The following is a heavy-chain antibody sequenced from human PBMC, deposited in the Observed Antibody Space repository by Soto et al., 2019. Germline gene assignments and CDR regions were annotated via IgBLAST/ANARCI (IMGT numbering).Heavy chain of an antibody. CDR2: IIPIFGTA. D-gene: IGHD1-1*01. CDR3: ARSGGTTVVAYYYYGMDV. V-gene: IGHV1-69*01. J-gene: IGHJ6*02. CDR1: GGTFSSYA. Sequence: QVQLVQSGAEVKKPGSSVKVSCTASGGTFSSYAISWVRQAPGQGLEWMGGIIPIFGTANYAQKFQGRVTITADESTSTAYMELSSLRYEDTAVYYCARSGGTTVVAYYYYGMDVWGQGTTVTVSS.